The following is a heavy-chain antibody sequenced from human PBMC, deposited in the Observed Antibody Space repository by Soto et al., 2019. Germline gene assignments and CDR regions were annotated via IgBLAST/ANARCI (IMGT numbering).Heavy chain of an antibody. V-gene: IGHV4-30-2*05. CDR2: IYHSGST. Sequence: PSETLSLTCAVSGGSISSGGYSWSWIRQPPGKGLEWIGYIYHSGSTYYNPSLKSRVTISVDTSKNQFSLKLSSVTAADTAVYYCARDKVSLVRGYYYYYGMDVWGQGTTVTVS. J-gene: IGHJ6*02. D-gene: IGHD6-13*01. CDR3: ARDKVSLVRGYYYYYGMDV. CDR1: GGSISSGGYS.